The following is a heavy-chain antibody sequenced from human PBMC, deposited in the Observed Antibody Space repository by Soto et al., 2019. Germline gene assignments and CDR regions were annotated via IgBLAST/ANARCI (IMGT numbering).Heavy chain of an antibody. Sequence: GSLRLSCAASGFSFSSYAMSWVRQAPGKGREWVSGISGGGGSTYYAVSVKGRFTISRDNSKNTLSLQMNSLRVEDTAIYYCAKAGGYDILTGYRNRFDPWGQGTLVTVSS. V-gene: IGHV3-23*01. CDR3: AKAGGYDILTGYRNRFDP. D-gene: IGHD3-9*01. J-gene: IGHJ5*02. CDR1: GFSFSSYA. CDR2: ISGGGGST.